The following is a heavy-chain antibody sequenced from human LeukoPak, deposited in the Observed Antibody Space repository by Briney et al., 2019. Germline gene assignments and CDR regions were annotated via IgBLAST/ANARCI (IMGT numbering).Heavy chain of an antibody. CDR3: ARVGSYISSYPRFDY. V-gene: IGHV4-59*01. D-gene: IGHD6-13*01. CDR2: ISYSGNT. Sequence: PSETLSLTCTVSGGSISSFSWSWIQQPPGKGLECIGYISYSGNTNYNPSLKSRVTISVDTSKNQFSLKLSSVTAADTAVYYCARVGSYISSYPRFDYWGQGTLVTVSS. CDR1: GGSISSFS. J-gene: IGHJ4*02.